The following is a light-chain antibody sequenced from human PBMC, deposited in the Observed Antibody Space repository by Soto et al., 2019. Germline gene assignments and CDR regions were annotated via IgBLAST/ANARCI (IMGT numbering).Light chain of an antibody. V-gene: IGKV3-11*01. CDR2: DAS. Sequence: ENVLTQSPATLSLSPGERATLSCRASQSVSSHLAWYQQKFGQAPRLLIYDASNRATGIPARFSGSGSGTDFTLTISSLESEDFAIYYCQQRSNWPLTFGQGTRLEIK. J-gene: IGKJ5*01. CDR1: QSVSSH. CDR3: QQRSNWPLT.